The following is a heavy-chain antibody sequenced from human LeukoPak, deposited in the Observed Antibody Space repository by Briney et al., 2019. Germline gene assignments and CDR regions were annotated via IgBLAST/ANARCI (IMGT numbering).Heavy chain of an antibody. J-gene: IGHJ4*02. V-gene: IGHV5-51*01. D-gene: IGHD3-22*01. CDR2: IYPGDSDT. CDR3: ARVDYYDRSGYFDY. CDR1: GYSFSNYW. Sequence: GESLQISFEGSGYSFSNYWLGWVRQMPGKGLEWMGIIYPGDSDTRYSPSFQGQVTISADKSISTAYLQWSSLKASDTAMYYCARVDYYDRSGYFDYWGQGTQVTVSS.